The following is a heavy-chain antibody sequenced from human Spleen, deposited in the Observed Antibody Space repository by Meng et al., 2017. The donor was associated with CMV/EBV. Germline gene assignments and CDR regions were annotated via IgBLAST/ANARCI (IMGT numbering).Heavy chain of an antibody. J-gene: IGHJ4*02. D-gene: IGHD2-2*02. CDR1: GGSFSGYY. Sequence: YGGSFSGYYWGWIRQPPGKGLEWIGEINHSGSTNYNPSLKSRVTISVDTSKNQFSLKLSSVTAADTAVYYCARYCSSTSCYRKGGDYWGQGTLVTVSS. CDR3: ARYCSSTSCYRKGGDY. CDR2: INHSGST. V-gene: IGHV4-34*01.